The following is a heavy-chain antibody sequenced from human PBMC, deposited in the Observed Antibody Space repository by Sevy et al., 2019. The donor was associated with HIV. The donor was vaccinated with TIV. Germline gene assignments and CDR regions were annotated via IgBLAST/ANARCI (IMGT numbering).Heavy chain of an antibody. Sequence: ASVKVSCKASDYTFTSYGMSWVRQAPGQGLEWMGWISAHTGDTNYGQKFQGRVTLTTDTSTNTAYMDLRSLRFDDTGVDYCVRDVHHLPAAGLPRDSFDIWGQGTMVTVSS. D-gene: IGHD6-13*01. CDR1: DYTFTSYG. V-gene: IGHV1-18*04. CDR3: VRDVHHLPAAGLPRDSFDI. J-gene: IGHJ3*02. CDR2: ISAHTGDT.